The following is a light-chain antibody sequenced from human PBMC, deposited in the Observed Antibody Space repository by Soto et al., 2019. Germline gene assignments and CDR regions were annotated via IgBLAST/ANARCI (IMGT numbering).Light chain of an antibody. CDR2: EDS. J-gene: IGLJ3*02. CDR3: CSYASSSTYWV. V-gene: IGLV2-23*01. CDR1: SSEAESYNF. Sequence: QSALTQPASVSGSPGQSITISCTGTSSEAESYNFVSWYQQHPGKAPKVMIYEDSKRPSGVSNRFSGSKSGNTASLTISGLQAEDEADYYCCSYASSSTYWVFGGGTKLTVL.